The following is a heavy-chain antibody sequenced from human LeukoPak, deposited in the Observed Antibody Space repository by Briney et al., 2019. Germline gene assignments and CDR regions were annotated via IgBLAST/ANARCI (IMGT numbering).Heavy chain of an antibody. D-gene: IGHD6-6*01. V-gene: IGHV3-74*01. CDR1: GFTFSSYW. Sequence: GGSLRLSCAASGFTFSSYWMHWGRQAPGKGLVWVSRINFDGSTTNYADSVKGRFTISRDNAKNSLYLQMNSLRAEDTAVYYCARNGEFYSSSSPQDYWGQGTLVTVSS. J-gene: IGHJ4*02. CDR3: ARNGEFYSSSSPQDY. CDR2: INFDGSTT.